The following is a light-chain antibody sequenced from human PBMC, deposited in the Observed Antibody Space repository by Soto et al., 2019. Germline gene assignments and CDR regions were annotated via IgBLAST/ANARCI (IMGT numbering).Light chain of an antibody. CDR2: DAS. J-gene: IGKJ5*01. V-gene: IGKV3-11*01. CDR3: QQRSNWPPAIT. Sequence: EIVLTQSPATLSLSPGERATLSCRASQSVSSYLAWYQQKPGQAPRLLIYDASNMATGIPARFSVSGSGTDFTLTISSLEPEDFAVYYCQQRSNWPPAITFGQGTRLEIK. CDR1: QSVSSY.